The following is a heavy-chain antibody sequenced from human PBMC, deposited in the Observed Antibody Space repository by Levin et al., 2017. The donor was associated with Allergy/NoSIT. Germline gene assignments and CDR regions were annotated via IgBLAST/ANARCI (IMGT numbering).Heavy chain of an antibody. CDR3: ARGRTDGSGSVPHIGLLDY. D-gene: IGHD3-10*01. CDR1: GGSISSSNW. V-gene: IGHV4-4*02. CDR2: IYHSGST. J-gene: IGHJ4*02. Sequence: SETLSLTCAVSGGSISSSNWWSWVRQPPGKGLEWIGEIYHSGSTNYNPSLKSRVTISVDKSKNQFSLKLSSVTAADTAVYYCARGRTDGSGSVPHIGLLDYWGQGTLVTVSS.